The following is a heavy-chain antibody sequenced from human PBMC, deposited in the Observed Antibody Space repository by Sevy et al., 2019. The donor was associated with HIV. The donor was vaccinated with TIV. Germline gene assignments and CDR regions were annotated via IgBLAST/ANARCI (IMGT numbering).Heavy chain of an antibody. CDR2: VYPGDSDT. CDR1: GYIFAHYW. V-gene: IGHV5-51*01. CDR3: ATTLTTYPYFFQF. Sequence: GESLNISCTASGYIFAHYWIGWVRHMPGKGLEWVGMVYPGDSDTRYSPSFEGHVAISADKSTNTAYLQTSVLKASDTAIYYCATTLTTYPYFFQFWGQGTPVTVSS. D-gene: IGHD4-17*01. J-gene: IGHJ4*02.